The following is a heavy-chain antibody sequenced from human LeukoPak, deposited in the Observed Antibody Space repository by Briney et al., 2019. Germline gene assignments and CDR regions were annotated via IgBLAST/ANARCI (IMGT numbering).Heavy chain of an antibody. CDR2: ISSSGSTI. CDR1: GFTFSSYE. D-gene: IGHD3-10*02. V-gene: IGHV3-48*03. J-gene: IGHJ6*04. CDR3: AELGITMIGGV. Sequence: PGGSLRLSCAASGFTFSSYEMNWVRQAPGKGLEWVSYISSSGSTIYYADSVKGRFTISRGNAKNSLYLQMNSLRAGDTAVYYCAELGITMIGGVWGKGTTVTISS.